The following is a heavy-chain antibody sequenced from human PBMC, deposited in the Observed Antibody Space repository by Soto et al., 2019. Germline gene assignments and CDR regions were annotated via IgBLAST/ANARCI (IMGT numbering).Heavy chain of an antibody. CDR3: ARDGYGDPYYFYAMYV. CDR2: ISASGSTM. D-gene: IGHD2-21*02. Sequence: GASLRLSCAASGFTFSLYEMNWVLQAPGKGLEWISYISASGSTMYYADSVKGRFTISRDNAENSLYLHMNSLRAEDTAVYYCARDGYGDPYYFYAMYVWGQGSTVTVSS. CDR1: GFTFSLYE. J-gene: IGHJ6*02. V-gene: IGHV3-48*03.